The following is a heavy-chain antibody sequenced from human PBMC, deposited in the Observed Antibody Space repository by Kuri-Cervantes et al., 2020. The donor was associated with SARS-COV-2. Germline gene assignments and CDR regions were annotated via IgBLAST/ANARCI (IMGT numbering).Heavy chain of an antibody. CDR1: GYTFTSYY. Sequence: SVKVSCKASGYTFTSYYMHWVRQAPGQGLEWMGGIIPIFGTANYAQKFKGRVTITADESTSTAYMELSSLRSEDTAVYYCARGLVQDYDFWSGYEYWGQGTLVTVSS. CDR2: IIPIFGTA. J-gene: IGHJ4*02. V-gene: IGHV1-69*13. CDR3: ARGLVQDYDFWSGYEY. D-gene: IGHD3-3*01.